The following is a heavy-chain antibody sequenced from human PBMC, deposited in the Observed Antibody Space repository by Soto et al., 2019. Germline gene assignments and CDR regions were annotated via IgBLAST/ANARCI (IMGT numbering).Heavy chain of an antibody. J-gene: IGHJ4*02. CDR3: ARAVEATARFDY. D-gene: IGHD5-12*01. V-gene: IGHV4-59*08. CDR2: IYYSGST. Sequence: PSETLSLTCTVSGGSISSYYWSWIRQPPGKGLEWIGYIYYSGSTNYNPSLKSRVTISVDTSKNQFSLKLSSVTAADTAVYYCARAVEATARFDYWGQGTLVTVSS. CDR1: GGSISSYY.